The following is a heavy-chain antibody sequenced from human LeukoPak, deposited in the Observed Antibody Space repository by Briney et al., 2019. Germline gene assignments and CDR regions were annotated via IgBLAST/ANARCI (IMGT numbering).Heavy chain of an antibody. V-gene: IGHV4-30-2*01. Sequence: SQTLSLTCAVSGGSISSGGYSWSWIRQPPGKGLEWIGYIYHSGSTYYNPSLKSRVTISVDRSKNQFSLKLSSVTAADTAVYYCAIRLGDYDFWSGAFDIWGQGTMVTVSS. CDR1: GGSISSGGYS. D-gene: IGHD3-3*01. CDR2: IYHSGST. CDR3: AIRLGDYDFWSGAFDI. J-gene: IGHJ3*02.